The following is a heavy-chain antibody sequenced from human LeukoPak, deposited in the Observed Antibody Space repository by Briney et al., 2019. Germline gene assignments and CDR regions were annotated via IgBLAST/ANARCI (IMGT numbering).Heavy chain of an antibody. V-gene: IGHV4-59*01. CDR1: GGSISSYY. Sequence: SETLSLTCTVSGGSISSYYWSWIRQPPGKGLEWIGYISYSGSTNYNPSLKSRVTISVDTSRNQFSLKLSSVTAEDTAVYYCARDQTGTTSWFDPWGQGTLVTVSS. J-gene: IGHJ5*02. CDR3: ARDQTGTTSWFDP. D-gene: IGHD1-1*01. CDR2: ISYSGST.